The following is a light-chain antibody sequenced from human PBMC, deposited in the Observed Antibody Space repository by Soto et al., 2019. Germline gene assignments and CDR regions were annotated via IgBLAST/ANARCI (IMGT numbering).Light chain of an antibody. J-gene: IGKJ1*01. CDR1: QSVSSSY. Sequence: EIVLTQSPGTLSLSPGERATLSCRASQSVSSSYLAWYQQKPGQAPRLLIYGASSRATGIPDRFSGSGIGTDFTLTISRLEPEDFAVYYCQQYGSSPPRTFGQGTKVEIK. V-gene: IGKV3-20*01. CDR3: QQYGSSPPRT. CDR2: GAS.